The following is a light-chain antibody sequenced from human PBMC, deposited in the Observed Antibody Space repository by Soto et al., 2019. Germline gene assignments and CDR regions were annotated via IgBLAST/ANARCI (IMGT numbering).Light chain of an antibody. Sequence: QSVLTQPPSASGSPGQSVTISCTGTISDVGGYNYVAWYQQHPGKAPKLLIHSNNQRPSGVPDRFSGSKSGTSASLAISGLQSEDEADYSCAAWDDSLNGVVFGGGTKVTVL. CDR3: AAWDDSLNGVV. V-gene: IGLV2-8*01. CDR2: SNN. CDR1: ISDVGGYNY. J-gene: IGLJ2*01.